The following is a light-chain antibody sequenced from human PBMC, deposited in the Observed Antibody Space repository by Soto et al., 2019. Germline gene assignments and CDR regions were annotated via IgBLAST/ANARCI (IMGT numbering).Light chain of an antibody. Sequence: EIVMTQSPATLSVSPGERATLSCRASQSVAGNLAWYQQKPGQAPRLLIYGASTRATGIPDRFSGSGSGTDFTLTISRLEPEDFAVYYCQQYGSSLYTFGQGTKLEIK. J-gene: IGKJ2*01. V-gene: IGKV3-20*01. CDR1: QSVAGN. CDR2: GAS. CDR3: QQYGSSLYT.